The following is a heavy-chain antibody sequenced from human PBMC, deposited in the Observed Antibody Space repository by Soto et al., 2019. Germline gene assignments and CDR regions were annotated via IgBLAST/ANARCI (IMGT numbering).Heavy chain of an antibody. V-gene: IGHV3-30*04. D-gene: IGHD1-1*01. CDR1: GFTFSSYA. CDR3: AQYRAFPPTLEFDA. J-gene: IGHJ5*01. Sequence: QLVDSGGGVVQPGRSLRLSCAASGFTFSSYAIHWVRLAPGKGLEWVAFISYNGKNTYYADYVKGRFTISSDNSNNTLYLQMNSLRDDDTAVYSYAQYRAFPPTLEFDAWGHRTIVTLSS. CDR2: ISYNGKNT.